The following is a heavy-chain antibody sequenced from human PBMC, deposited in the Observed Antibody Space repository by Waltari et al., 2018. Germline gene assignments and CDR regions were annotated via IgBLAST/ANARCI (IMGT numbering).Heavy chain of an antibody. CDR1: GFPLHYNY. J-gene: IGHJ4*02. CDR2: IMAGGKT. D-gene: IGHD5-12*01. V-gene: IGHV3-53*01. CDR3: ARAGLGSPVEWLRLFDQ. Sequence: EVQLVESGGGLIQPGGSLRLSCAASGFPLHYNYMSWVRQPPGKGLGGVSVIMAGGKTDYADSLKGRFTISRDDSPSTLFLQLNNLRAEDTVVYYCARAGLGSPVEWLRLFDQWGQGTLVTVSS.